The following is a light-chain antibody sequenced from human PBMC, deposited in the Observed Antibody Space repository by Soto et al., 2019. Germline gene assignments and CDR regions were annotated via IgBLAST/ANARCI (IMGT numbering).Light chain of an antibody. CDR3: QQYGSSPFT. V-gene: IGKV3-20*01. J-gene: IGKJ3*01. CDR2: GAS. Sequence: EIVLTQSPGTLSLSPGERATLSCRASQSVSSSYLAWYQQKPGQAPRLLIYGASSRATGIPDRFSGSGSGTDFTLTSSRLEPEDSAVYYWQQYGSSPFTFCPGTKVDIK. CDR1: QSVSSSY.